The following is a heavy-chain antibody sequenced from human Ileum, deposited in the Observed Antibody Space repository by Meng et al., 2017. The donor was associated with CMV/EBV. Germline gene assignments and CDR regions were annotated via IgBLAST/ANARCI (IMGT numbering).Heavy chain of an antibody. D-gene: IGHD3-10*01. CDR2: MHPTGTT. CDR1: GGSLTSYS. V-gene: IGHV4-4*07. J-gene: IGHJ5*02. Sequence: QLQRQGSAQSLLQPSDTLSLTCTVTGGSLTSYSWTWIRQPAAKGLEWIGRMHPTGTTDDNPSLRSRVGMSLDKSKNQFSLKLTSVIAADTAVYYCARAAARGVPVDLWGQGTLVTVSS. CDR3: ARAAARGVPVDL.